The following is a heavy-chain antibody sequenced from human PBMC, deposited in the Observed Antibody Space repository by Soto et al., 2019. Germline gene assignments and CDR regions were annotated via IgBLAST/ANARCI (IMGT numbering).Heavy chain of an antibody. CDR2: IYWDNDE. Sequence: QITLKESGPTLVKSTQTLTLTCSFSGFSLTTDGEGMGWARQSPGEALEWLALIYWDNDERYSPSLKTRLTITKDLSRNQVVLVMTNLEPVDTGTYFCALSRNLITEDAQVGDFDYWGQGT. CDR3: ALSRNLITEDAQVGDFDY. D-gene: IGHD1-26*01. V-gene: IGHV2-5*02. J-gene: IGHJ4*02. CDR1: GFSLTTDGEG.